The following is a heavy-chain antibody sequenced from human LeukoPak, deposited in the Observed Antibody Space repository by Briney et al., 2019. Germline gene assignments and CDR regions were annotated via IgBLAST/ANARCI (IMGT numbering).Heavy chain of an antibody. CDR3: AKGYHIYSYVVSFGHY. Sequence: GRSLRLSCEASGFTLSDYAMHWVRQAPGKGLEWVSIISRDGSDKNYADSVKGRFTISRDNSKNTLYLQISSLRAEDTAVHYCAKGYHIYSYVVSFGHYWGQGTLVTVSS. D-gene: IGHD5-18*01. CDR1: GFTLSDYA. J-gene: IGHJ4*02. V-gene: IGHV3-30*18. CDR2: ISRDGSDK.